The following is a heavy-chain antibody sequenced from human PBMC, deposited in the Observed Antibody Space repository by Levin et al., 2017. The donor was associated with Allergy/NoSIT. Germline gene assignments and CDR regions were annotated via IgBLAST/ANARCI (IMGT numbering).Heavy chain of an antibody. D-gene: IGHD3-22*01. V-gene: IGHV4-61*01. CDR2: IYYSGST. J-gene: IGHJ6*02. CDR3: ARGQIHYYDSSGRYYYYSGMDV. CDR1: GASVSSDPYY. Sequence: SETLSLTCTVSGASVSSDPYYWTWIRQPPGNGLEWIGYIYYSGSTNFNPSLRGRVTISTDASKNQVSLKLTSVTAADTAVYYCARGQIHYYDSSGRYYYYSGMDVWGQGTTVTVSS.